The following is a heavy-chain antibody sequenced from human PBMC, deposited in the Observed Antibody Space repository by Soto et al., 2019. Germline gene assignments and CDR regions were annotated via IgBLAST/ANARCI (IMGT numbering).Heavy chain of an antibody. CDR2: INHSGST. CDR1: GGSFSGYY. D-gene: IGHD3-10*01. Sequence: PSETLSLTCAVYGGSFSGYYWSWIRQPPGKGLEWIGEINHSGSTNYNPSLKSRVTISVDTSKNQFSLKLSSVTAADTAVYYCATYYYGSGSYYNVPYWGQGTLVTAPQ. CDR3: ATYYYGSGSYYNVPY. J-gene: IGHJ4*02. V-gene: IGHV4-34*01.